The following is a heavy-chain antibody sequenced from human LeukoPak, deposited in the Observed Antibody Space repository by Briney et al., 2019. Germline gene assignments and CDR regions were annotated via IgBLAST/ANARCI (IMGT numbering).Heavy chain of an antibody. D-gene: IGHD2-21*02. J-gene: IGHJ4*02. V-gene: IGHV3-7*02. CDR3: ASLAVVTGGN. CDR1: GFTFTSYW. CDR2: IKQDGSDK. Sequence: GGSLRLSCAASGFTFTSYWMTWGRQAQGKGLEWVASIKQDGSDKYYVASVKGRFTISRDNAKNSLSLQMNNLRAEDTAVYYCASLAVVTGGNWGQGTLGTVSS.